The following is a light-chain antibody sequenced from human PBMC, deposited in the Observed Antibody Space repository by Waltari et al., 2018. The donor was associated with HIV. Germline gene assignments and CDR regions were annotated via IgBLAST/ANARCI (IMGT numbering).Light chain of an antibody. CDR3: QQYGNSPA. CDR1: QSVSSRF. J-gene: IGKJ1*01. V-gene: IGKV3-20*01. Sequence: EIVLTQSPGTLSLSPGERATLPCRASQSVSSRFLAWYQQKPGQAPRLLIYGASSRATGIPDRFSGSGSGTDFTLTISRLEPEDFVVYYCQQYGNSPAFGQGTKVEIK. CDR2: GAS.